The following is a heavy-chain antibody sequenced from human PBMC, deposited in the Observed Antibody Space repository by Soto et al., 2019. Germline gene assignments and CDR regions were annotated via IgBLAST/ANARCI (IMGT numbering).Heavy chain of an antibody. V-gene: IGHV4-39*01. CDR2: IYYSGRT. J-gene: IGHJ4*02. D-gene: IGHD4-17*01. CDR1: GGSIRSNSYY. Sequence: QLQLQESGPGLVKPSETLSLTCTVSGGSIRSNSYYWGWIRQPPGKGLEWIGTIYYSGRTYYDPSLKSRVAISVDTSKTQFSLKLSPVTASVTLVYYGARQFSVYADYGRYFYYLGRGTLVTVSS. CDR3: ARQFSVYADYGRYFYY.